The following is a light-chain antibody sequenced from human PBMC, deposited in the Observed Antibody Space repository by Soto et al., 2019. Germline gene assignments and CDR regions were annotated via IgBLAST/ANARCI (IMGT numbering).Light chain of an antibody. CDR1: QSVSSSY. CDR3: QPYGSSPLT. Sequence: EIVLTQSPGTLSLSPGERATLSCRASQSVSSSYLAWDQQKPGQAPRLLIYGASSRATGIPDRFSGSGSGTDFTVTISRLEPEDFAVYYCQPYGSSPLTFGGGTKVEIK. CDR2: GAS. V-gene: IGKV3-20*01. J-gene: IGKJ4*01.